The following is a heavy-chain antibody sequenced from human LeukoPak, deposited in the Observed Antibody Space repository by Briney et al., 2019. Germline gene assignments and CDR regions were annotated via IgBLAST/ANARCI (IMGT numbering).Heavy chain of an antibody. CDR3: NEFGGDY. D-gene: IGHD3-10*01. CDR1: GFTFSSYG. Sequence: GRSLRLSCAASGFTFSSYGMHRVRQAPGKGLEWVAVISYDGSNKYYADSVKGRSTISRDNSKNTLYLQMNSLRAEDTAVYYCNEFGGDYWGQGTLVTVSS. V-gene: IGHV3-30*03. J-gene: IGHJ4*02. CDR2: ISYDGSNK.